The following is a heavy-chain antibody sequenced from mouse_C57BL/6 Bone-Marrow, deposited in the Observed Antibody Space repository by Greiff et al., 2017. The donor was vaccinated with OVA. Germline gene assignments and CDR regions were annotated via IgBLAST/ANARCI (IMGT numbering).Heavy chain of an antibody. Sequence: VQLKESGGDLVKPGGSLKLSCAASGFTFSSYGMSWVRQTPDKRLEWVATISSGGSYTYYPDSVKGRFTNSRDNAKNTLYLQMSSLKSEDTAMYYCARHGDYGSFFDYWGQGTTLTVSS. CDR1: GFTFSSYG. J-gene: IGHJ2*01. CDR2: ISSGGSYT. D-gene: IGHD1-1*01. CDR3: ARHGDYGSFFDY. V-gene: IGHV5-6*01.